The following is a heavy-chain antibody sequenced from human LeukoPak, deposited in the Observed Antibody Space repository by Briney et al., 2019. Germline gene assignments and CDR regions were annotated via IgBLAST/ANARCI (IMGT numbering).Heavy chain of an antibody. CDR1: GFTFSNYW. CDR2: INQDGGGK. Sequence: GGSLRLSCAASGFTFSNYWMTWVRQAPGKGLEWVANINQDGGGKDYVDSVKGRFTISRDNANNSLYLQMNNLRAEDTALYHCATDSYSISSISLPGADAFDIWGQGTMVTVSS. V-gene: IGHV3-7*01. J-gene: IGHJ3*02. CDR3: ATDSYSISSISLPGADAFDI. D-gene: IGHD3-3*02.